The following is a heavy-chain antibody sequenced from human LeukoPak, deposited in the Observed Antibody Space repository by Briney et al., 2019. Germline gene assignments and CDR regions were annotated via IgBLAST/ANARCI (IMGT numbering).Heavy chain of an antibody. CDR3: AKDRVDGAPYRYGYSGVIDY. J-gene: IGHJ4*02. D-gene: IGHD5-18*01. CDR2: ISYDASNK. Sequence: PGRSLRLSCAASGFTFSSYVMHWVRQGPGKGLEWVATISYDASNKYYADSVKGRFTISRDNSQNTLYLQMNSLRAEDTAVYYCAKDRVDGAPYRYGYSGVIDYWGQGTLVTVSS. V-gene: IGHV3-30*18. CDR1: GFTFSSYV.